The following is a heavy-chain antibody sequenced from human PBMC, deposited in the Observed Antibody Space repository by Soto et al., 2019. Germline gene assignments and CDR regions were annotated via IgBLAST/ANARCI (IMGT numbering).Heavy chain of an antibody. Sequence: PSETLSLTCTVSGGSISSSSYYWGWIRQPPGKGLEWIGSIYYSGSTYYNPSLKSRVTISVDTSKNQFSLKLSSVTAADTAVYYCVRGGSYFNWFDPWGQGTLVTVS. D-gene: IGHD1-26*01. CDR3: VRGGSYFNWFDP. CDR2: IYYSGST. CDR1: GGSISSSSYY. J-gene: IGHJ5*02. V-gene: IGHV4-39*01.